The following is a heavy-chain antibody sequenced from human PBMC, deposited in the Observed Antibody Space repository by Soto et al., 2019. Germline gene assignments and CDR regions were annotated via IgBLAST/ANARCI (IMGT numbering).Heavy chain of an antibody. D-gene: IGHD2-15*01. CDR1: RYTFDSYA. Sequence: ASAKPTCKASRYTFDSYAMYWARQAHGQRLEWMGWINTNTGNPTYAQGFTGRFVFSLDTSVSTAYLQICSLKAEDTAAYYCASALGYCSGGSCYGSWFDPWGQGTLVTVSS. CDR2: INTNTGNP. CDR3: ASALGYCSGGSCYGSWFDP. J-gene: IGHJ5*02. V-gene: IGHV7-4-1*01.